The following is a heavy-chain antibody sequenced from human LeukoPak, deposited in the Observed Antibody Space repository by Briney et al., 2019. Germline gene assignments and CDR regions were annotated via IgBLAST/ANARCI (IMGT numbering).Heavy chain of an antibody. CDR3: ARGRIRNYPRTYMDV. D-gene: IGHD1-7*01. V-gene: IGHV4-34*01. J-gene: IGHJ6*03. Sequence: SETPSLTCAVYGGSFSGYYWSWLRQPPGKGLEWIGEINHSGSTNYNPSLKSRVTISVDTSKNQFSLKLSPVTAADTAVYYCARGRIRNYPRTYMDVWGKGTTVTVSS. CDR1: GGSFSGYY. CDR2: INHSGST.